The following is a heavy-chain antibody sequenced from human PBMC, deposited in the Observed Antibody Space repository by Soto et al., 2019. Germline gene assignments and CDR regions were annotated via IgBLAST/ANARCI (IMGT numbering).Heavy chain of an antibody. CDR3: VMVDNYVTPTQQDV. Sequence: QVQLVQSGDEVKKPGASVKVSCKASGYIFVNYGIDWVRQAPGQGLEWMGWISPYTGNTHSATQVQGRLTMTTDTSTSTAYMDLVSLTSDDTAVYYCVMVDNYVTPTQQDVWGQGTTVTVSS. D-gene: IGHD3-16*01. J-gene: IGHJ6*02. CDR1: GYIFVNYG. CDR2: ISPYTGNT. V-gene: IGHV1-18*01.